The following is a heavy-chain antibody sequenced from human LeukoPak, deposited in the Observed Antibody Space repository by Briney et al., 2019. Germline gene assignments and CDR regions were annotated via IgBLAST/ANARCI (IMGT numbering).Heavy chain of an antibody. CDR2: INHSGST. CDR3: ARPRYGSGSLDS. Sequence: SETLSLTCAVYGGSFSGHYWTWIRQPPGMGREWLGEINHSGSTTYNPSLNTRVTISVDTSKNQISLKLTSVTAADTAVYYCARPRYGSGSLDSWGQGTLVTVSS. J-gene: IGHJ4*02. V-gene: IGHV4-34*01. D-gene: IGHD3-10*01. CDR1: GGSFSGHY.